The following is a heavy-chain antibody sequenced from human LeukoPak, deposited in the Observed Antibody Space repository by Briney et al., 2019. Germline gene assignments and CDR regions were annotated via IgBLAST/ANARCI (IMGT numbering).Heavy chain of an antibody. D-gene: IGHD2-8*02. CDR2: ISGSGGST. CDR1: GFTFSNYA. Sequence: SGGSLRLSCAASGFTFSNYAMSWVRQAPGKGLEWVSAISGSGGSTYYADSVKGRFTISRDNSKNTLYLQMNSLRAEDTAVYYCARASYLVGGVGAWGQGTLVTVSS. J-gene: IGHJ5*02. CDR3: ARASYLVGGVGA. V-gene: IGHV3-23*01.